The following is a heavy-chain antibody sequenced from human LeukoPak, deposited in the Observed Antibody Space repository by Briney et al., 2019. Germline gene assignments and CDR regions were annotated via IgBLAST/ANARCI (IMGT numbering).Heavy chain of an antibody. CDR2: MNPNSGNT. CDR3: AKAPRNSSTMLDY. J-gene: IGHJ4*02. V-gene: IGHV1-8*01. D-gene: IGHD6-13*01. CDR1: GYTFTSYD. Sequence: ASVKVSCKASGYTFTSYDINWVRQAPGQGLEWMGWMNPNSGNTGYAQKFQGRVTMTRNTSISTAYMELSSLRSEDTAVYYCAKAPRNSSTMLDYWGQGTLLTVSS.